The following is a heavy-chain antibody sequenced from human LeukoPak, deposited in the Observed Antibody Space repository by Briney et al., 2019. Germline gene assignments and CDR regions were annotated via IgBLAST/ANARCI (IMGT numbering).Heavy chain of an antibody. CDR3: ASPGGDYYDSSGYYHDAFDI. V-gene: IGHV3-66*01. Sequence: GGSLRLSCAASEFSVGSNYMTWVRQAPGKGLEWVSLIYSGGSTYYADSVKGRFTISRDNSKNTLYLQMNSLRAEDTAVYYCASPGGDYYDSSGYYHDAFDIWGQGTMVTVSS. D-gene: IGHD3-22*01. CDR1: EFSVGSNY. J-gene: IGHJ3*02. CDR2: IYSGGST.